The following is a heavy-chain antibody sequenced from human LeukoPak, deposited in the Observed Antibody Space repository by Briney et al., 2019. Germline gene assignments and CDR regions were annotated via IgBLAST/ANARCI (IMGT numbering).Heavy chain of an antibody. J-gene: IGHJ4*02. V-gene: IGHV3-7*01. CDR1: GFRSTGFW. Sequence: GGSLRLSCAASGFRSTGFWMSWVRQAPGKGPEWVANINQESTETYYVDSVRGRFTISRDNAKNSLSLQMNSLRVEDTAVYYCAREVDRSFGYWGQGNLVTVSS. CDR3: AREVDRSFGY. CDR2: INQESTET. D-gene: IGHD2-15*01.